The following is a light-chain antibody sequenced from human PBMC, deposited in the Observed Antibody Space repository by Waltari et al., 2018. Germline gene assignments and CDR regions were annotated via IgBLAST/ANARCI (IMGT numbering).Light chain of an antibody. Sequence: IRMSRLGSCVSSSVGDRITITRRASQSITSYLNLYQQKPGKAPKPRIYAASSLHSAVPSMFSGRGSGTDFTLTISSLQPEDFATYYGQQTYSTLYTFGQGTKLEIK. CDR2: AAS. V-gene: IGKV1-39*01. CDR1: QSITSY. CDR3: QQTYSTLYT. J-gene: IGKJ2*01.